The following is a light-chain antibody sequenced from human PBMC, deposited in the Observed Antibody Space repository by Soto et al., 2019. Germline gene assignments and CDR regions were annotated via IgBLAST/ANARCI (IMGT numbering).Light chain of an antibody. J-gene: IGKJ1*01. CDR2: RAS. Sequence: DSQMTQSPSSVSASVGDRVTITVRASQGVSSWLAWYQQKPGKTPSLLIYRASSLQSGVPSRFSGSGSGTDFTLTINSLQTDDFATYYCQQYNSYSTFGQGTKVDIK. CDR3: QQYNSYST. CDR1: QGVSSW. V-gene: IGKV1D-16*01.